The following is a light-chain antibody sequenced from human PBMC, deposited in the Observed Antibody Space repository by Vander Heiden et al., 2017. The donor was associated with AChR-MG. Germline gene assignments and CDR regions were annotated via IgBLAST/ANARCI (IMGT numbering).Light chain of an antibody. CDR3: QAWDSSFVV. J-gene: IGLJ2*01. Sequence: SYELTQPPSVSVSPGQTASITGSGDKLGDKYASWYQQKPGQSPVLVIYQDSKRPSGIPERFSGSNSGNTATLTISGTQAMDEADYYCQAWDSSFVVFGGGTKLTVL. CDR2: QDS. CDR1: KLGDKY. V-gene: IGLV3-1*01.